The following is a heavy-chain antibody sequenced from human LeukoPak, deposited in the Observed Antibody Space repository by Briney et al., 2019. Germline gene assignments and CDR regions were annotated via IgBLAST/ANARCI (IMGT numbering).Heavy chain of an antibody. CDR1: GFTFGSSA. V-gene: IGHV3-23*01. Sequence: GGSLRLPCAASGFTFGSSAMSWVRQAPGKGPEWVSTFSRSGPDTYYADSVKGRFTIFRDNSKNTLYLQMNSLRAEDTAVYYCAKGSLGSWYYFDYWGQGTLVTVSS. J-gene: IGHJ4*02. D-gene: IGHD6-13*01. CDR3: AKGSLGSWYYFDY. CDR2: FSRSGPDT.